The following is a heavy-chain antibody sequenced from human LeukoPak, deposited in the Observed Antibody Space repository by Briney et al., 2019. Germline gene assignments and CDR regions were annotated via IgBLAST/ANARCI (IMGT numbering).Heavy chain of an antibody. J-gene: IGHJ4*02. Sequence: SETLSLTCTVSGGSISDYYWTWLRQPPGKGLEWIAYIHSSGSTNYNPSLKSRVIISVDTSRSQLSLKLSSVTAADTAVYYCARIEGDNSLDYWGQGTLVTASS. CDR3: ARIEGDNSLDY. D-gene: IGHD3-16*01. V-gene: IGHV4-59*01. CDR2: IHSSGST. CDR1: GGSISDYY.